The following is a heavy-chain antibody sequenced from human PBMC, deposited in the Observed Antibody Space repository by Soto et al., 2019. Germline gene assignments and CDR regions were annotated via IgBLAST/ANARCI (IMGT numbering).Heavy chain of an antibody. CDR2: IYSSGNT. Sequence: EILPLTRRASGGTISGYYRPWIRQPAWKGLEWIWRIYSSGNTKYNPSLQSRFTMSLDTSNNQFSLRLTSVTAADTAVYYCARGQRFSDWFDPWGQGTLATVSS. V-gene: IGHV4-4*07. CDR1: GGTISGYY. CDR3: ARGQRFSDWFDP. D-gene: IGHD3-3*01. J-gene: IGHJ5*02.